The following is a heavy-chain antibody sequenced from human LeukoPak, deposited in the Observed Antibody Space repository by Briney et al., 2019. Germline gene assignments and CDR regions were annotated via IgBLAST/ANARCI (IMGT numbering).Heavy chain of an antibody. J-gene: IGHJ4*02. CDR3: ARSSIVGATDYFDY. V-gene: IGHV1-18*01. CDR2: ISAYNGNT. Sequence: ASVKVSCKASGYTFTSYGISWVRQAPGQGLEWMGWISAYNGNTHYAQKLQGRVTMTTDTSTSTVYMELRSLRSDDTAVYYCARSSIVGATDYFDYWGQGTLVTVSS. CDR1: GYTFTSYG. D-gene: IGHD1-26*01.